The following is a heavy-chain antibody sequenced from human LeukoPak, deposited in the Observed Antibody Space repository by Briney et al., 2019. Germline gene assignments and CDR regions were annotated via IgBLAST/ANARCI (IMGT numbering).Heavy chain of an antibody. V-gene: IGHV4-59*01. Sequence: SETLSLTCTVSGGSISSYYWSWIRQPPGKGLEWIGYIYYSGSTNYNPSLKSRVTISVDTSKNQFSLKLSSVTAADTAVYYCARGRDYDILTGYYEGGWFDPWGQGTLVTVSS. J-gene: IGHJ5*02. CDR3: ARGRDYDILTGYYEGGWFDP. CDR1: GGSISSYY. D-gene: IGHD3-9*01. CDR2: IYYSGST.